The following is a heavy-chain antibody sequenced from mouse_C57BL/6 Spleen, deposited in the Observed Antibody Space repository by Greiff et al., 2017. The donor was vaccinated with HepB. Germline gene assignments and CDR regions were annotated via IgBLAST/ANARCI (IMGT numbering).Heavy chain of an antibody. CDR3: AREGRPRYFDV. CDR2: ISYDGSN. J-gene: IGHJ1*03. V-gene: IGHV3-6*01. CDR1: GYSITSGYY. Sequence: EVQVVESGPGLVKPSQSLSLTCSVTGYSITSGYYWNWIRQFPGNKLEWMGYISYDGSNNYNPSLKNRISITRDTSKNQFFLKLNSVTTEDTATYYCAREGRPRYFDVWGTGTTVTVSS.